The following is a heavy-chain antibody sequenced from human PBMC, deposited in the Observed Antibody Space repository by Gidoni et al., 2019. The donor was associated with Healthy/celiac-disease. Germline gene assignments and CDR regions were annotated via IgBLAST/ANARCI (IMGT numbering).Heavy chain of an antibody. CDR1: GGSISRGGYY. CDR2: IYYSGST. D-gene: IGHD4-4*01. CDR3: ARGERTQWVDYSNHDAFDI. V-gene: IGHV4-31*03. J-gene: IGHJ3*02. Sequence: QVQLQESGPGLVKPSQTLSLTCTVSGGSISRGGYYWSWIRQHPGKGLEWIGYIYYSGSTYYNPSLKSRVTISVDTSKNQFSLKLSSVTAADTAVYYCARGERTQWVDYSNHDAFDIWGQGTMVTVSS.